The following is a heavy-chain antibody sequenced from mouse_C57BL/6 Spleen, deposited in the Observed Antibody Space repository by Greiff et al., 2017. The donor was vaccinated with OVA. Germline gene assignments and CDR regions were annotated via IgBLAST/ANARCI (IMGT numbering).Heavy chain of an antibody. CDR3: ARPDYYGTYFDY. J-gene: IGHJ2*01. Sequence: EVKVVESGGDLVKPGGSLKLSCAASGFTFSSYGMSWVRQTPDKRLEWVATISSGGSYTYYPDSVKGRFTISRANAKNTLYLQMSSLKSEDTAMYYCARPDYYGTYFDYWGQGTTLTVSS. D-gene: IGHD1-1*01. V-gene: IGHV5-6*01. CDR2: ISSGGSYT. CDR1: GFTFSSYG.